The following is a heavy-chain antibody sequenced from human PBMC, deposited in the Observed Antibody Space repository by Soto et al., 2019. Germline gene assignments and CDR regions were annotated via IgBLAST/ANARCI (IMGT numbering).Heavy chain of an antibody. CDR1: VFIFSNYV. Sequence: ESGGGVVQPGRSLRLSCAASVFIFSNYVMYWVRQAPGKGLEWVAFMSYDGTTKYYADSVKGRFTISRDNSKNTLYLQMNNLRPEDTGVYYCAREVLWSRYFDYWGQGTLVTVSS. D-gene: IGHD2-21*01. CDR3: AREVLWSRYFDY. CDR2: MSYDGTTK. V-gene: IGHV3-30-3*01. J-gene: IGHJ4*02.